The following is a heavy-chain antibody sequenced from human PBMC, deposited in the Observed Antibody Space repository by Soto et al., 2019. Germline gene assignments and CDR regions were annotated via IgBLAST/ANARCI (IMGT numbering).Heavy chain of an antibody. J-gene: IGHJ4*02. Sequence: ASVKVSCKASGYTFTNYYIHWVRQAPGQGPEWMGIINPNDGRTTYTQKFQGRVTMIRDTSTSTVYMELSSLTSEDTAVYYCARVSGSYWPFDYWGQGTLVTVSS. V-gene: IGHV1-46*01. CDR3: ARVSGSYWPFDY. CDR1: GYTFTNYY. D-gene: IGHD1-26*01. CDR2: INPNDGRT.